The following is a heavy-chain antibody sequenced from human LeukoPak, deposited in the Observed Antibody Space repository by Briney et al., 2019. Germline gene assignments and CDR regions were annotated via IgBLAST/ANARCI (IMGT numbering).Heavy chain of an antibody. Sequence: PGGSLRLSCAASGFTFSNYWMHWVRQAPGKGLVWVPRIKSDGSSTSYADSVKGRFTISRDNAKNTLYLQMNSLRAEDTAVYYCARDPWQFAHDAFDIWGRGTMVTVSS. CDR3: ARDPWQFAHDAFDI. D-gene: IGHD3-10*01. J-gene: IGHJ3*02. CDR2: IKSDGSST. V-gene: IGHV3-74*01. CDR1: GFTFSNYW.